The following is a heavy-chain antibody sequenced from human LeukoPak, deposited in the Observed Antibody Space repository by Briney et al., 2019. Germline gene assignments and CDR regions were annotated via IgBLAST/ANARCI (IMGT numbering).Heavy chain of an antibody. Sequence: GGSLRLSCAASGFTFSSYGMHWVRQAPGKGLEWVAFIRYDGSNKYYADAVKGRFAISRDNSKYTLYLQMNSLRAEDTAVYYCARGRYSGYDYSRDSDYWGQGTLVTVSS. J-gene: IGHJ4*02. CDR1: GFTFSSYG. CDR2: IRYDGSNK. CDR3: ARGRYSGYDYSRDSDY. D-gene: IGHD5-12*01. V-gene: IGHV3-30*02.